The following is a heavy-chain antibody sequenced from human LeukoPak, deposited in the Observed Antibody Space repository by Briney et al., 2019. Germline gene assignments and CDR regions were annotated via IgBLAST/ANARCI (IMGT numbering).Heavy chain of an antibody. CDR3: ARALAWGGSSYIYYYMYG. CDR1: GYTFCDYD. J-gene: IGHJ6*03. D-gene: IGHD1-26*01. V-gene: IGHV1-8*01. Sequence: ASVKVSRKPSGYTFCDYDINWVRPATGQGREWMGWINPNSGNAGYAHKFQGRVTMTRNTSISTAYMELSSLRSEDTAGYYCARALAWGGSSYIYYYMYGWDKGATAALSS. CDR2: INPNSGNA.